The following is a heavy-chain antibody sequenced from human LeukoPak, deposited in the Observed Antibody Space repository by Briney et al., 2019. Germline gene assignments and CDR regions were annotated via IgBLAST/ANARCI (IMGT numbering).Heavy chain of an antibody. D-gene: IGHD3-10*01. CDR3: ARDRISYGDFDY. J-gene: IGHJ4*02. CDR2: ISSSSSYI. Sequence: PGGSLRLSCAASGFTFSSYSMKWVRQAPGKGLEWVSSISSSSSYIYYADSVKGRFTISRDNAKNSLYLQMNSLRAEDTAVYYCARDRISYGDFDYWGQGTLVTVSS. CDR1: GFTFSSYS. V-gene: IGHV3-21*01.